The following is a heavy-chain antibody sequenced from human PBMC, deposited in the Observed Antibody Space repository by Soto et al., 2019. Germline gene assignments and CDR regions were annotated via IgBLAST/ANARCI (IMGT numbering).Heavy chain of an antibody. CDR1: GFTFSSYW. CDR3: VRDYDSSGFYSGH. CDR2: IDSDGRST. V-gene: IGHV3-74*03. J-gene: IGHJ4*02. D-gene: IGHD3-22*01. Sequence: GVLRLSCAASGFTFSSYWMHWVRQSPGKGLVWVSQIDSDGRSTTYADTVKGRFTVSRDNAKNKLFLQMNSLGAEDTAVYYCVRDYDSSGFYSGHWGQGTLVTVSS.